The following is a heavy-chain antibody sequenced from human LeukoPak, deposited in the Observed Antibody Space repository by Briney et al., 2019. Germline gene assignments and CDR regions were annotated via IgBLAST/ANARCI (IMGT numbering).Heavy chain of an antibody. D-gene: IGHD3-16*01. Sequence: GGSLRLSCAASGFTFSSYWMNWARQAPGKGLAWVASINHNGNVNYYVDSVKGRFTISRDNAKNSLYLQMSNLRAEDTAVYFCARGGGLDVWGQGATVTVSS. CDR3: ARGGGLDV. J-gene: IGHJ6*02. CDR2: INHNGNVN. V-gene: IGHV3-7*03. CDR1: GFTFSSYW.